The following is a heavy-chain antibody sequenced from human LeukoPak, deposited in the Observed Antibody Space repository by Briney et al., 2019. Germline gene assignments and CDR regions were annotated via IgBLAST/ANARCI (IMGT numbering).Heavy chain of an antibody. J-gene: IGHJ5*02. V-gene: IGHV4-59*08. Sequence: PSETLSLTCPVSGGSISGYYWSWIRQPPGKALQWIAYIDYSGDTNSNPSLKSRVTISVDTSKNQFSLRLNSVTAADTAFYYCARHPPGLRYFDPWGQGTLVTVSS. D-gene: IGHD3-9*01. CDR3: ARHPPGLRYFDP. CDR2: IDYSGDT. CDR1: GGSISGYY.